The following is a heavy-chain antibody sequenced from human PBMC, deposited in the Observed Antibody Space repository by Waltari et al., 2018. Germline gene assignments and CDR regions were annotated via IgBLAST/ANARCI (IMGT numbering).Heavy chain of an antibody. Sequence: EVQLVQSGAEVKKPGESLKISCKGSGYSFTSYWIGWVRQMPGKGLEWMGMIYPGESDTRYRPSFQGQVTSSADKSIRTAYLQWSSLKASDTAMYCCARLSVLVAATWFDPWGQGTLVTVSS. D-gene: IGHD2-15*01. J-gene: IGHJ5*02. CDR2: IYPGESDT. V-gene: IGHV5-51*01. CDR1: GYSFTSYW. CDR3: ARLSVLVAATWFDP.